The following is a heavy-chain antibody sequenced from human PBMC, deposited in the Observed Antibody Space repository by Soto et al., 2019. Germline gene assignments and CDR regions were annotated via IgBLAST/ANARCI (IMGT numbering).Heavy chain of an antibody. V-gene: IGHV3-15*01. Sequence: GSLRLSCAASGFTFSSYAMSWVRQAPGKGLEWVGRIKSKTDGGTTDYAAPVKGRFTISRDDSKNTLYLQMNSLKTEDTAVYYCTTDDYYDSSGYLDAFDIWGQGTMVTVSS. CDR3: TTDDYYDSSGYLDAFDI. CDR1: GFTFSSYA. J-gene: IGHJ3*02. D-gene: IGHD3-22*01. CDR2: IKSKTDGGTT.